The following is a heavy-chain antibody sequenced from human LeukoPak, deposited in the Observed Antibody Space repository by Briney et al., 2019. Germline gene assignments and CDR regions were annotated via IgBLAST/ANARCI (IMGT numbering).Heavy chain of an antibody. CDR1: GGSVSSGSYY. CDR2: IYYSGST. D-gene: IGHD1-26*01. CDR3: ARWSEWERQIDH. Sequence: SESLSLTCTVSGGSVSSGSYYWSWIRQPPGKGLEWIGYIYYSGSTNYNPSLKSRVTISVDTSKNQFSLKLSSVTAADTAVYYCARWSEWERQIDHWGQGTLVTVSS. J-gene: IGHJ4*02. V-gene: IGHV4-61*01.